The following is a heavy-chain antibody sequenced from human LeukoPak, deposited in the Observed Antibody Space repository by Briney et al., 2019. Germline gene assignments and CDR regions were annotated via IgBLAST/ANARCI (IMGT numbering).Heavy chain of an antibody. J-gene: IGHJ4*02. CDR2: IYYSGST. CDR1: GGSISSYY. Sequence: MPSETLSLTCTVSGGSISSYYWSWIRQPPGKGLEWIGYIYYSGSTNYNPSLKSRVIISVDTSKNQFSLKLSSVTAADTAVYYCARGVRDSSGYYITGYWGQGTLVTVSS. V-gene: IGHV4-59*01. D-gene: IGHD3-22*01. CDR3: ARGVRDSSGYYITGY.